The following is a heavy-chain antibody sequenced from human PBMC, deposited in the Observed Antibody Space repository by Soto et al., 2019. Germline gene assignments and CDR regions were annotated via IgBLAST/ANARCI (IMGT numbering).Heavy chain of an antibody. CDR2: IYYSGST. D-gene: IGHD3-10*01. V-gene: IGHV4-39*01. CDR3: ARPTTMVRGVIITRDYYMDA. CDR1: GGSISSSSYY. J-gene: IGHJ6*03. Sequence: SETLCLTCTVSGGSISSSSYYWGWIRQPPGKGLEWIGSIYYSGSTYYNPSLKSRVTISVDTSKNQFSLKLSSVTAADTAVYYCARPTTMVRGVIITRDYYMDAWGKGTTVTVSS.